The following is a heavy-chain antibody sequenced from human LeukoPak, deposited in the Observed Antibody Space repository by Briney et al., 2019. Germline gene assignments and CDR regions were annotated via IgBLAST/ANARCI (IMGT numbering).Heavy chain of an antibody. CDR2: IKSKTDGGTT. Sequence: GGSLRLSCAASGFTFSNAWMSWVRQAPGKGLEWAGRIKSKTDGGTTDYAAPVKGRFTISRDDSKNTLYLQMNSLKTEDTAVYYCTSGYYYGSGSPIARDYDAFDIWGQGTMVTVSS. CDR3: TSGYYYGSGSPIARDYDAFDI. D-gene: IGHD3-10*01. J-gene: IGHJ3*02. CDR1: GFTFSNAW. V-gene: IGHV3-15*01.